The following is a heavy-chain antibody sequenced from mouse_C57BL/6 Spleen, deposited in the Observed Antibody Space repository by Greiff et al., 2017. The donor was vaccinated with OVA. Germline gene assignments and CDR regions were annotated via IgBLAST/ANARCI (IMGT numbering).Heavy chain of an antibody. D-gene: IGHD3-2*02. CDR3: AREGDSSGPYYFDY. V-gene: IGHV1-22*01. J-gene: IGHJ2*01. CDR1: GYTFTDYN. CDR2: IYPNNGGT. Sequence: EVQLQESGPELVKPGASVKMSCKASGYTFTDYNMHWVKQSHGKSLEWIGYIYPNNGGTSYNQQFKGKATLTVNKSSRPAYMELRILTSEDSAVYYCAREGDSSGPYYFDYWGPGTTLTVSS.